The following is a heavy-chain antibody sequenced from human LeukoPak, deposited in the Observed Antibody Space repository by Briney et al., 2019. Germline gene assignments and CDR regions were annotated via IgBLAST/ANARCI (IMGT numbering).Heavy chain of an antibody. CDR1: GFTFSSYA. CDR3: ATLQSGIVVVPAAIDY. CDR2: ISGSGGST. J-gene: IGHJ4*02. Sequence: GGSLRLSCAASGFTFSSYAMSWVRQAPGKGLEWVSAISGSGGSTYYADSVKGRFTISRDNSKNTLYLQMNSLRAEATAVYYCATLQSGIVVVPAAIDYWGQGTLVTVSS. V-gene: IGHV3-23*01. D-gene: IGHD2-2*01.